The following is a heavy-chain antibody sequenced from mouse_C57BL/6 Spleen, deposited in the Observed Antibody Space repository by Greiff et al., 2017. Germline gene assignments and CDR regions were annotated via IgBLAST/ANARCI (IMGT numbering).Heavy chain of an antibody. CDR2: IYPGDGDT. V-gene: IGHV1-80*01. Sequence: QVQLKESGAELVKPGASVKISCKASGYAFSSYWMNWVKQRPGKGLEWIGQIYPGDGDTNYNGKFKGKATLTADKSSSTAYMQLSSLTSEDSAVYFCAGSNFLRYFDVWGTGTTVTVSS. CDR1: GYAFSSYW. J-gene: IGHJ1*03. CDR3: AGSNFLRYFDV.